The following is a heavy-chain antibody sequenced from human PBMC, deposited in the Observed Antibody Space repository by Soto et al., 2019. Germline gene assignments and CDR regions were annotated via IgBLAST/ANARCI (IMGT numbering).Heavy chain of an antibody. CDR3: ERDGRKQLWVEGRNAMDV. V-gene: IGHV1-18*01. J-gene: IGHJ6*02. CDR1: AYTFNTYG. D-gene: IGHD5-18*01. Sequence: QVQLVQSGPEVKKPGASVKVSCKASAYTFNTYGISWVRRAPGQGLEWMGWISGHNGQTNYAQKFRGRVTITTDTSTSTAYMELRSLRSDDTAIYYCERDGRKQLWVEGRNAMDVWGQGTTVTVSS. CDR2: ISGHNGQT.